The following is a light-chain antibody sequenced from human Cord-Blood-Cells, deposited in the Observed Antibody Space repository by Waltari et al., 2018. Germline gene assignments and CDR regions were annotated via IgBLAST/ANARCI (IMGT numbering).Light chain of an antibody. CDR2: EGS. CDR3: CSYASRSTYV. Sequence: QSALTQPASVSGSPGQSITISCTGTSSDVGGYNLVSWYQQRPGKAPKLMIYEGSKRPSGVSNRFAGSKAGNTASLPISGLQAEDEADYYGCSYASRSTYVCGAGTKVTVL. J-gene: IGLJ1*01. V-gene: IGLV2-23*01. CDR1: SSDVGGYNL.